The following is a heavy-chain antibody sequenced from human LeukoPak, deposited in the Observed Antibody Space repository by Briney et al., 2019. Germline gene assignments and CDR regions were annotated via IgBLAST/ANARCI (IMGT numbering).Heavy chain of an antibody. CDR1: GFTLSSSW. CDR3: ARAQQLVLDY. J-gene: IGHJ4*02. D-gene: IGHD6-13*01. Sequence: PGGSLRLSCAASGFTLSSSWMSWVRQAPGKGLEWVANIKQDGSEKYYVDSVKGRFTISRDNAKNSLYLQMNSLRAEDTAVYYCARAQQLVLDYWGQGTLVTVSS. V-gene: IGHV3-7*01. CDR2: IKQDGSEK.